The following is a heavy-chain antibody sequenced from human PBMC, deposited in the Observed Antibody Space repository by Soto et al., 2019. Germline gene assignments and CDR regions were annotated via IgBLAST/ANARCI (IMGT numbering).Heavy chain of an antibody. Sequence: SETLSLTCTVSGASITGSSYLSWIRQTAGKGLEWIGRFSLSGTTNYNPSLRSRVTMSADVSKNQFSLRLTSVTAADTALYYCARGMTPPGAPAWYYFDSWGQGTLVTVS. CDR2: FSLSGTT. V-gene: IGHV4-4*07. CDR1: GASITGSSY. CDR3: ARGMTPPGAPAWYYFDS. J-gene: IGHJ4*02. D-gene: IGHD2-8*02.